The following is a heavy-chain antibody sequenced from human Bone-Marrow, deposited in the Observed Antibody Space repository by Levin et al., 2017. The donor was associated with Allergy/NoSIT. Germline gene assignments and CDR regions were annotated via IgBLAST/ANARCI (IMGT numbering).Heavy chain of an antibody. CDR1: GDSASINSGG. J-gene: IGHJ4*02. CDR3: AMGCLRSGGFDS. D-gene: IGHD1-26*01. V-gene: IGHV6-1*01. CDR2: TYYNSKWNT. Sequence: PSETLSLTCAISGDSASINSGGWNWIRQSPSRGLEWLGRTYYNSKWNTDYAVSVKSRITINPDTSKNQFSLQLNSVTPEDTAVYYCAMGCLRSGGFDSWGQGTLVTVSS.